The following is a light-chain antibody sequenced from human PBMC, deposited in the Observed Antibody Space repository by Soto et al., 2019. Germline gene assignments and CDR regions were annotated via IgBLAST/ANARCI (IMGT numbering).Light chain of an antibody. CDR3: QQHDGLPLT. V-gene: IGKV1-33*01. Sequence: DIQMTQSPSSLSASVGDRVTITCQASPDINYYLNWYQQKPGDVPKVLIYDASSLETGFPSRFSGSGSGTFFTLTISSLQPEDIATYFCQQHDGLPLTFGGGTKVEIK. CDR1: PDINYY. J-gene: IGKJ4*01. CDR2: DAS.